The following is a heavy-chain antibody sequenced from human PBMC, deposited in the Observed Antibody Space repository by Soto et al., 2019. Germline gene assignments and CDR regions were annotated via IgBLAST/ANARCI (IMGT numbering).Heavy chain of an antibody. CDR1: GFTFSSYA. CDR3: ARMVDYYGSGSPYYYYYMDV. CDR2: ISSNGGST. D-gene: IGHD3-10*01. V-gene: IGHV3-64*01. J-gene: IGHJ6*03. Sequence: GGSLRLSCAASGFTFSSYATHWVRQAPGKGLEYVSAISSNGGSTYYANSVKGRFTISRDNSKNTLYLQMGSLRAEDMAVYYCARMVDYYGSGSPYYYYYMDVWGKGTTVTVSS.